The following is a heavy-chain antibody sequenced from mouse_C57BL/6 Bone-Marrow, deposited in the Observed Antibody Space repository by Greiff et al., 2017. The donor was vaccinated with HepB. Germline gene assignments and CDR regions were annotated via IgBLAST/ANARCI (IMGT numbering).Heavy chain of an antibody. CDR1: GYTFTSYG. Sequence: QVQLQQSGAELARPGASVKLSCKASGYTFTSYGISWVKQRTGQGLEWIGEIYPRSGNTYYNEKFKGKTTLTADKSSSTAYMKLRSLTSEDSAVYFCARWDYDGYYVWDYWGQGTTLTVSS. D-gene: IGHD2-3*01. CDR3: ARWDYDGYYVWDY. CDR2: IYPRSGNT. J-gene: IGHJ2*01. V-gene: IGHV1-81*01.